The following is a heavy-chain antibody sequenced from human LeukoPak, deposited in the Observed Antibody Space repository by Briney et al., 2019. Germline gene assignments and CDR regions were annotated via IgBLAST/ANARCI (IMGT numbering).Heavy chain of an antibody. CDR2: INWNGGST. CDR3: ARDGYGDHVVDY. V-gene: IGHV3-20*04. CDR1: GFTFDDYD. J-gene: IGHJ4*02. D-gene: IGHD4-17*01. Sequence: GGSLRLSCAASGFTFDDYDMSWVRQPPGKGLEWVSSINWNGGSTGYADSVKGRFTISRDSAKNSLYLQMNSLRAEDTALYYCARDGYGDHVVDYWGQGTLVTVSS.